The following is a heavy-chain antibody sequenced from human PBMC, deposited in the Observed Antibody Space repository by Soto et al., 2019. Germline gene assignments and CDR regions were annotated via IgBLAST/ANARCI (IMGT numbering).Heavy chain of an antibody. CDR1: GYTFTSYD. D-gene: IGHD3-3*01. CDR2: MNPNSGNT. CDR3: ARGRRITIFGVVRPYYYYGMDV. Sequence: GASVKVSCKASGYTFTSYDINWVRQATGQGLEWMGWMNPNSGNTGYAQKFQGRVTMTRNTSISTAYMELSSLRSEDTAVYYCARGRRITIFGVVRPYYYYGMDVWGQGTTVT. V-gene: IGHV1-8*01. J-gene: IGHJ6*02.